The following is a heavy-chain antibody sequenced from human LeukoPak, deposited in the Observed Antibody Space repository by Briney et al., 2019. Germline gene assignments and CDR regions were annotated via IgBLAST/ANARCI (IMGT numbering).Heavy chain of an antibody. J-gene: IGHJ4*02. D-gene: IGHD3-10*01. V-gene: IGHV3-23*01. Sequence: GGSLRLSCAASGFTFSSYGMSWVRQAPGKGLEWVSAISGSGGSTYYADSVKGRFTISRDNSKNTLYLQMNSLRAEDTAVYYCAKVDGSGSYYELWGQGTLVTVSS. CDR3: AKVDGSGSYYEL. CDR2: ISGSGGST. CDR1: GFTFSSYG.